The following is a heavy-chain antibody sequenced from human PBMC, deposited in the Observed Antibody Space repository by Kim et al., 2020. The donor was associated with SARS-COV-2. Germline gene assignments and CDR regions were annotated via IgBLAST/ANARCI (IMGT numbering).Heavy chain of an antibody. Sequence: NPPLNSRVTISIDTSKNQFSLTLSSGTAADTAVYYCARGPPIGGGDCYSHWGQGTLVTVSS. V-gene: IGHV4-30-2*05. J-gene: IGHJ4*02. D-gene: IGHD2-21*02. CDR3: ARGPPIGGGDCYSH.